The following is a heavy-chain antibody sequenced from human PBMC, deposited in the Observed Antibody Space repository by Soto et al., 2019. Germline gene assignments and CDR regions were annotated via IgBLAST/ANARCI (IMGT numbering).Heavy chain of an antibody. CDR1: GGSINSPGYY. D-gene: IGHD3-3*01. CDR2: IYFSGRT. CDR3: ARLQTLFGIINVFDY. J-gene: IGHJ4*01. V-gene: IGHV4-31*03. Sequence: QVQLQESGPGLVKPSQTLSLTCNVSGGSINSPGYYWSWIRQHPRQGLEWIGYIYFSGRTYYNPSLKSRVTISIAPSKPQFSLTFSSVTAADTAVYYWARLQTLFGIINVFDYWGHRTLVTVSS.